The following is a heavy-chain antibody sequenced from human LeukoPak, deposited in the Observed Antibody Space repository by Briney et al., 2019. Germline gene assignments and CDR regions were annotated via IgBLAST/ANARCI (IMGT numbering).Heavy chain of an antibody. CDR1: GFTFSIYE. Sequence: GGSLTLSCEASGFTFSIYEMSLVRQAPGEGLEWVSCLKENGMKTDYADSVKGRFIISRDNSSNTLYLQMSSLKVEDTAVYYCANLPTVYGVADSFDMWGQGTTVTVSS. CDR2: LKENGMKT. D-gene: IGHD2-8*01. CDR3: ANLPTVYGVADSFDM. V-gene: IGHV3-23*01. J-gene: IGHJ3*02.